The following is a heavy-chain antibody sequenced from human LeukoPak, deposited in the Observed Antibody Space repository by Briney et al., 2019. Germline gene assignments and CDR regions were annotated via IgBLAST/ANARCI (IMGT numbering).Heavy chain of an antibody. CDR3: ARFQGAHY. Sequence: GGSLRLSCAAFGFTFSSYSMNWVRQAPGMGLEWVSSISSSSTYIYYADSVKGRFTISRDNTKNSLYLQMNSLRAEDTAVYYCARFQGAHYWGQGTLVTVSS. CDR1: GFTFSSYS. V-gene: IGHV3-21*01. J-gene: IGHJ4*02. D-gene: IGHD4/OR15-4a*01. CDR2: ISSSSTYI.